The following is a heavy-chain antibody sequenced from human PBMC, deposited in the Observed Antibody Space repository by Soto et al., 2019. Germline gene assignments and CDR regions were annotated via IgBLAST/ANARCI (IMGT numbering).Heavy chain of an antibody. J-gene: IGHJ4*02. CDR1: GGTFSSHS. CDR3: AREVGYGDFSAALLD. Sequence: VQLMQSGAEVKQPGSSVKVSCKASGGTFSSHSINWVRQAPGQGLEWMGGIITLFGTANYAQNLQGRVTXXXXXXXXXXYXELNSLRSDDTAVYYCAREVGYGDFSAALLDWGQGTLVTVSS. CDR2: IITLFGTA. D-gene: IGHD4-17*01. V-gene: IGHV1-69*01.